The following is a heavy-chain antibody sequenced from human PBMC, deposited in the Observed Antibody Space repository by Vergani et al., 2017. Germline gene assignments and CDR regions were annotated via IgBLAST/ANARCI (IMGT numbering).Heavy chain of an antibody. CDR1: GDSTSSTYY. CDR3: ARHRGDNDRGGMDV. CDR2: IYHSGST. V-gene: IGHV4-38-2*01. Sequence: QVQLQESGPGLVKPSETLSLTCAVSGDSTSSTYYWGWIRQPPGKGLEWIGSIYHSGSTYNNPSLKSRVTISVDTSKNQFSLKLSSVTAADTAVYYCARHRGDNDRGGMDVWGQGTTVTVSS. D-gene: IGHD2-21*02. J-gene: IGHJ6*02.